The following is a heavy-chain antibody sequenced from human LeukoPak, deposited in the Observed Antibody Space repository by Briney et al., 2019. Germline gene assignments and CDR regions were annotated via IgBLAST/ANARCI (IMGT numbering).Heavy chain of an antibody. CDR1: GFTFSSYG. V-gene: IGHV3-33*01. D-gene: IGHD3-22*01. Sequence: TGGSLRLSCAASGFTFSSYGMHWVRQAPGKGLEWVAVIWFDGSNKYYADSVKGRFTISRDNSKNTLYLQMNSLRAEDTAVYYCARDLYDSSGYYSLYYYYGMDVWGQGTTVTVSS. CDR2: IWFDGSNK. J-gene: IGHJ6*02. CDR3: ARDLYDSSGYYSLYYYYGMDV.